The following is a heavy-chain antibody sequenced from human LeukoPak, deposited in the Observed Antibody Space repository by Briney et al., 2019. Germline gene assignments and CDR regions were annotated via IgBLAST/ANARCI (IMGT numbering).Heavy chain of an antibody. CDR1: GFTFSSYG. CDR3: AKAEYQLENFDY. V-gene: IGHV3-30*02. D-gene: IGHD2-2*01. J-gene: IGHJ4*02. CDR2: IRYDGTNK. Sequence: GGSLRLSCAASGFTFSSYGMHWVRQAPGKGLEWVAFIRYDGTNKYCADSVKGRFTISRDNSKNTLFLQMNSLRTEDTAVYYCAKAEYQLENFDYWGQGTLVTVSS.